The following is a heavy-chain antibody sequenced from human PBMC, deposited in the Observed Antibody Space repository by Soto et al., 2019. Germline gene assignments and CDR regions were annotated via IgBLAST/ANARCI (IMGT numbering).Heavy chain of an antibody. CDR1: GFNFSSYV. V-gene: IGHV3-23*01. J-gene: IGHJ5*02. CDR2: ISGSGGST. D-gene: IGHD3-22*01. CDR3: PKVGYYGSSGHNWFDP. Sequence: GGSMRLLCAVCGFNFSSYVMSWVRQATGKGLEWVSAISGSGGSTYYADSVKGRFTISRDNSKNTLYLQMNSLIADDTAVYYCPKVGYYGSSGHNWFDPWGQGTLVTVSS.